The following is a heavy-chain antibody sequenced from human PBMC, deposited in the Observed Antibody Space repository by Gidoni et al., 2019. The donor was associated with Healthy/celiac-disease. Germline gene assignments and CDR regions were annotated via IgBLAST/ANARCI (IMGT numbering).Heavy chain of an antibody. D-gene: IGHD3-9*01. CDR1: GGSISSYY. CDR3: ARGGYDILTGYSNWFDP. CDR2: IYYSGST. Sequence: QVQLQESGPGLVKPSETLSLTCTVSGGSISSYYWSWIRQPPGKGLEWIGYIYYSGSTNYNPSLKSRVTISVDTSKNQFSLKLSSVTAADTAVYYCARGGYDILTGYSNWFDPWGQGTLVTVSS. J-gene: IGHJ5*02. V-gene: IGHV4-59*01.